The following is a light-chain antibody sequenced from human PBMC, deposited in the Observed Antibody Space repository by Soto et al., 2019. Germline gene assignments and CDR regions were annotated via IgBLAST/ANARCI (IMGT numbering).Light chain of an antibody. V-gene: IGKV1-39*01. CDR3: QQSYSTPWT. Sequence: DIQMTQSPATLSASVGDRVTITCRASQSISSWLAWYQQKPGKAPKVLIYDASSLQSGVPSRFSASGSGTEFTLTISSLQPEDFATYHCQQSYSTPWTFGQGTKVDIK. J-gene: IGKJ1*01. CDR1: QSISSW. CDR2: DAS.